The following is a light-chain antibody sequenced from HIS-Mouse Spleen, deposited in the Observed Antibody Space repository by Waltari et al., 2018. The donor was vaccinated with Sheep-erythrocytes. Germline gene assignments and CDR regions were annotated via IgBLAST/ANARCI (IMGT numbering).Light chain of an antibody. Sequence: QSALTQPASVSGSPGQSITISCTGTSSDVGGYNYVSWSQQHPGKAPKLMIYEVSNRPPGVSNRCSGSKSGNTASLTISGLQAEDEADYYCSSYTSSSTWVFGGGTKLTVL. CDR1: SSDVGGYNY. CDR3: SSYTSSSTWV. CDR2: EVS. J-gene: IGLJ3*02. V-gene: IGLV2-14*01.